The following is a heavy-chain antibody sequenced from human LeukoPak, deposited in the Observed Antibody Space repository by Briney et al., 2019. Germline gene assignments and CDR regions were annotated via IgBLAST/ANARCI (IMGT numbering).Heavy chain of an antibody. J-gene: IGHJ4*02. CDR1: GYTFTGYY. D-gene: IGHD3-9*01. V-gene: IGHV1-2*02. CDR3: ARAYYDILTGYYLSYYFDY. Sequence: ASVKVSCKASGYTFTGYYIHWVRQAPGQGLEWMGWINPNSGGTNFAQKLQGRVTMTTDTSTSTAYMELRSLRSDDTAVYYCARAYYDILTGYYLSYYFDYWGQGTLVTVSS. CDR2: INPNSGGT.